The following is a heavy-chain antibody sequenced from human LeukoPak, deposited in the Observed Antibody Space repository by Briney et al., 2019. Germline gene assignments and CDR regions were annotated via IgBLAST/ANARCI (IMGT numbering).Heavy chain of an antibody. J-gene: IGHJ4*02. CDR1: GGSISSGSYY. V-gene: IGHV4-61*02. CDR3: ARDLSGDFWSGHYFDY. D-gene: IGHD3-3*01. CDR2: IYTSGST. Sequence: SQTLSLTCTVSGGSISSGSYYWTWIRQPAGKGLEWIGRIYTSGSTNYNPSLKSRVTISVDTSKNQFSLKLNSVTAADTVVYHCARDLSGDFWSGHYFDYWGQGTLVTVSS.